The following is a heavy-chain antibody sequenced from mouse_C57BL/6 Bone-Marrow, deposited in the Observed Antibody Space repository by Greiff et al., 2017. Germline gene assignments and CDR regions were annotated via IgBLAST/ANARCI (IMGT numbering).Heavy chain of an antibody. CDR3: ARRWYYYGSYYFDY. D-gene: IGHD1-1*01. J-gene: IGHJ2*01. CDR1: GYTFTSYW. Sequence: QVQLQQPGAELVKPGASVKMSCKASGYTFTSYWITWVKQRPGQGLEWIGDIYPGSGSTNYNEKFKSKATLTVDTSSSTAYMQLSSLTSEDSAVYYCARRWYYYGSYYFDYWGQGTTLTVSS. V-gene: IGHV1-55*01. CDR2: IYPGSGST.